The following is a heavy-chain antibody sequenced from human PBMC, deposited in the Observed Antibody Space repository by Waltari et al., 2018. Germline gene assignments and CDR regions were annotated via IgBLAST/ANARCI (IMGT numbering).Heavy chain of an antibody. CDR3: AREHLQSSGTAFDY. CDR2: ISAAGNNE. J-gene: IGHJ4*01. D-gene: IGHD1-26*01. Sequence: QVQLVESGGGVVQPGKSLSLSCRASGFMFAIYAVRGVRQAPGKGLEWMSAISAAGNNEFYADSVKGRFTVSRDNSRSTVFLQMSGLRPEDTAVYYCAREHLQSSGTAFDYWGHGTPVTVSS. CDR1: GFMFAIYA. V-gene: IGHV3-30*04.